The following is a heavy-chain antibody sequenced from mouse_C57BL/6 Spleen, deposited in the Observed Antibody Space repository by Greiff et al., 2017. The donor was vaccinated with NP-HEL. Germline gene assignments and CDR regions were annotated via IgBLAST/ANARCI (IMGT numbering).Heavy chain of an antibody. CDR3: ARSRYYGSDY. CDR1: GYAFSSSW. CDR2: IYPGDGDT. Sequence: QVQLQQSGPELVKPGASVKISCKASGYAFSSSWMNWVKQRPGKGLEWIGRIYPGDGDTNYNGKFKGKATLTADKSSSTAYMQLSSLTSEDSAVYFCARSRYYGSDYWGQGTTLTVSS. D-gene: IGHD1-1*01. J-gene: IGHJ2*01. V-gene: IGHV1-82*01.